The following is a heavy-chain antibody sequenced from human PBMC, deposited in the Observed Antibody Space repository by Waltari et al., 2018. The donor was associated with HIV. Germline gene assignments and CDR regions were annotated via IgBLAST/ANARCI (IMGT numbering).Heavy chain of an antibody. J-gene: IGHJ6*02. CDR3: ARGDCSSTSCYPYYYYGMYV. D-gene: IGHD2-2*01. V-gene: IGHV4-4*07. CDR2: IYTSGST. CDR1: GGSISSYY. Sequence: QVQLQESGPGLVKPSETLSLTCTVSGGSISSYYWSWIRQPAGKGLEWLGRIYTSGSTNYNPTLKSRCTMSVATSKHQFSLKLSSVTAADTAVYYCARGDCSSTSCYPYYYYGMYVWGQGTTVTVSS.